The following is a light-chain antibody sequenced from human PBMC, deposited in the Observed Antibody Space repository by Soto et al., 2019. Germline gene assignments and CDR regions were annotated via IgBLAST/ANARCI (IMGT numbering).Light chain of an antibody. CDR1: SSNIGAPYD. CDR2: RNT. Sequence: QAVVTQPPSVSGAPGQRVTISCTGSSSNIGAPYDVHWYQQLPGTAPKLLIYRNTNRPSGVPDRFSGSRSGTSASLAITGLQAEDEADYYCQSYDSRLNVVFGGGTQLTVL. J-gene: IGLJ3*02. V-gene: IGLV1-40*01. CDR3: QSYDSRLNVV.